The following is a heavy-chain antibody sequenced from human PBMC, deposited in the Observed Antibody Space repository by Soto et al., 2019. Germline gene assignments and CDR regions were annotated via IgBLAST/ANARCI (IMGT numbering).Heavy chain of an antibody. V-gene: IGHV3-74*01. CDR3: AGSASGAFDI. J-gene: IGHJ3*02. Sequence: EVQLVESGGGLVQPGGPLSLSCAASGFTFIGYWMHWVRQGPGKGLVWVSRIKTDSTITTYADSVKGRFSISRDNAKNTLYLQMNSMRAEDTAFYYCAGSASGAFDIWGQGTMVTVSS. D-gene: IGHD3-10*01. CDR1: GFTFIGYW. CDR2: IKTDSTIT.